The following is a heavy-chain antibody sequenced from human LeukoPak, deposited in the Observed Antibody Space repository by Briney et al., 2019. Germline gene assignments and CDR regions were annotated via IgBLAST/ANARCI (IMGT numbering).Heavy chain of an antibody. CDR3: ARDPGYGVGTTVTSDAFDI. Sequence: SQTLSLTCTVPGGSISSGDYYWSRIRQPPGKGLEWIGYIYYSGSTYYNPSLKSRVTISVDTSKNQFSLKLSSVTAADTAVYYCARDPGYGVGTTVTSDAFDIWGQGTMVTVSS. CDR1: GGSISSGDYY. D-gene: IGHD4-17*01. J-gene: IGHJ3*02. V-gene: IGHV4-30-4*01. CDR2: IYYSGST.